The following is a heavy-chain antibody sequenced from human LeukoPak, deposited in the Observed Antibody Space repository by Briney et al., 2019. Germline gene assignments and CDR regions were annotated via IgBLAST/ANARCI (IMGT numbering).Heavy chain of an antibody. CDR2: ISSSSTYI. Sequence: PGGSLRLSCAASGFTSSSYSMNWVRQAPGKGLEWVSFISSSSTYIYYADSLKGRFTISRDNAKNSLYLQMNSLRAEDTAVYYCARDGVAELMSALDYWGQGILVTVSS. CDR3: ARDGVAELMSALDY. CDR1: GFTSSSYS. J-gene: IGHJ4*02. V-gene: IGHV3-21*06. D-gene: IGHD1-26*01.